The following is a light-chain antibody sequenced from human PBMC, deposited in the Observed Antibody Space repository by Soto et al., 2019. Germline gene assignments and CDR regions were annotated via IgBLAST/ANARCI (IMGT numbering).Light chain of an antibody. Sequence: EIVLTQSPGTLSLSPGERATLSCRASQSVNSIYLAWYQQKPGQAPRLLTYGASSRETGIPDTFSGSGSGTDFTLTISRLEPEDFAVYYCQQYDSSPYTFGQGTKVDIK. CDR3: QQYDSSPYT. V-gene: IGKV3-20*01. CDR1: QSVNSIY. CDR2: GAS. J-gene: IGKJ2*01.